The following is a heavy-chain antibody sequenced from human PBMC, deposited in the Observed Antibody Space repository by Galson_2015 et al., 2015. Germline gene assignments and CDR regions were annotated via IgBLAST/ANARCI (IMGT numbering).Heavy chain of an antibody. V-gene: IGHV3-48*01. Sequence: SLRLSCAASGFTLSSYIMNWVRQAPGQGLEWVSYISSSGNTIYYADSVKGRFTTSRDNAKNSLHLQMNSLRAEDTAVYYCARDTSRFDYWGLGTLVTVSS. CDR3: ARDTSRFDY. J-gene: IGHJ4*02. CDR1: GFTLSSYI. CDR2: ISSSGNTI.